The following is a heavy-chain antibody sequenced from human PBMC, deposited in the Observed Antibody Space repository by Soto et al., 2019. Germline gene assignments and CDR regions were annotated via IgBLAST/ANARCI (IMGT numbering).Heavy chain of an antibody. CDR3: ARDPYSSSWEPWFDP. D-gene: IGHD6-13*01. CDR2: IKQDGSEK. CDR1: GFTFSSYW. J-gene: IGHJ5*02. V-gene: IGHV3-7*01. Sequence: GGSLRLSCAASGFTFSSYWMSWVRQAPGKGLEWVANIKQDGSEKYYVDSVKGRFTISRDNAKNSLYLQMNSLRAEDTAVYYCARDPYSSSWEPWFDPWGQGTLVTVS.